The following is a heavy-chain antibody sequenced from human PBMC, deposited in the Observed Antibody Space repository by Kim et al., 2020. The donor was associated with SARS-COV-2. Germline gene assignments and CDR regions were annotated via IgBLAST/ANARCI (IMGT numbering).Heavy chain of an antibody. V-gene: IGHV1-69*13. CDR2: IIPIFGTA. CDR3: ARDPTDSSGYSQYNWFDP. Sequence: SVKVSCKASGGTFSSYAISWVRQAPGQGLEWMGGIIPIFGTANYAQKFQGRVTITADESTSTAYMELSSLRSEDTAVYYCARDPTDSSGYSQYNWFDPWGQGTLVTVSS. D-gene: IGHD3-22*01. CDR1: GGTFSSYA. J-gene: IGHJ5*02.